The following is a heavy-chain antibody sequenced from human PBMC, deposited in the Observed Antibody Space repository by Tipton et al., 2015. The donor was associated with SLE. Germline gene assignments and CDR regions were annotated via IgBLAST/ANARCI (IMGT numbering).Heavy chain of an antibody. CDR1: GGSISSYY. V-gene: IGHV4-4*07. D-gene: IGHD4-11*01. CDR3: AREFLNPVTTVHYYFDL. CDR2: IYTNENT. Sequence: TLSLTCTVSGGSISSYYWSWMRQPAGGGLGWIGCIYTNENTNYNPSLKSRVTMSVDTSKNHFSLKLISVTAADTAVYYCAREFLNPVTTVHYYFDLWGRGTLVTVSS. J-gene: IGHJ2*01.